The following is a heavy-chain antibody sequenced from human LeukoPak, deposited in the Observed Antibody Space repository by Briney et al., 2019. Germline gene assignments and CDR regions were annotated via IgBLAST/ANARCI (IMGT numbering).Heavy chain of an antibody. D-gene: IGHD6-13*01. J-gene: IGHJ6*03. V-gene: IGHV1-2*02. Sequence: ASVKVSCKASGYTFTGYCMHWVRQAPGQGLEYMGWNNPNSGGTNYAQKFQGRVTMTRDTSISTAYMELSSLRSDDAAVYYCARGAAAGVYYYYYMDVWGKGTTVTVSS. CDR2: NNPNSGGT. CDR1: GYTFTGYC. CDR3: ARGAAAGVYYYYYMDV.